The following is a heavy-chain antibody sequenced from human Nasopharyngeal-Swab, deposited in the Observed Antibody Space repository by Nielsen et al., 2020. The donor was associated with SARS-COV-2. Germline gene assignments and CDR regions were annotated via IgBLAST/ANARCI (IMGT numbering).Heavy chain of an antibody. J-gene: IGHJ6*03. CDR3: ARDHRYSSSWYSSYYYYYMDV. D-gene: IGHD6-13*01. CDR1: GFTFSSYS. V-gene: IGHV3-21*01. Sequence: GESLKISCAASGFTFSSYSMNWVRQAPGKGLEWVSSISSSSSYIYYADSVKGRFTISRDNAKNSLYLQMNSLRAEDTAVYYCARDHRYSSSWYSSYYYYYMDVWGKGTTVTVSS. CDR2: ISSSSSYI.